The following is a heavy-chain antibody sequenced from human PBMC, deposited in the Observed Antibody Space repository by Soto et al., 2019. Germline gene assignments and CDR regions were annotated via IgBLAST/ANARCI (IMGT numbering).Heavy chain of an antibody. Sequence: NPGGSLRLSCAASGFNFSDHYMNWIRQAPGKGLEWVSYISGSSRYTNFADSVKGRFTISRDNAKNSLYLQMNSLRAEDTAVYYCARDRRDGYNYYHFDYWGQGTLVTVSS. CDR2: ISGSSRYT. CDR3: ARDRRDGYNYYHFDY. V-gene: IGHV3-11*06. J-gene: IGHJ4*02. CDR1: GFNFSDHY. D-gene: IGHD5-12*01.